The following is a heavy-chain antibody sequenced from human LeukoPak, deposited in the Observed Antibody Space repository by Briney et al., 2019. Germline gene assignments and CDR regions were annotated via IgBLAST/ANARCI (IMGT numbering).Heavy chain of an antibody. V-gene: IGHV3-30-3*01. CDR2: ISYDGSNK. J-gene: IGHJ4*02. CDR1: GFTFSSYA. D-gene: IGHD6-19*01. Sequence: GRSLRLSCAASGFTFSSYAMHWVRQAPGKGLEWVAVISYDGSNKYYADSVEGRFTISRDNSKNTLYLQMNSLRAEDTAVYYCAGGYSSGWYYFDYWGQGTLVTVSS. CDR3: AGGYSSGWYYFDY.